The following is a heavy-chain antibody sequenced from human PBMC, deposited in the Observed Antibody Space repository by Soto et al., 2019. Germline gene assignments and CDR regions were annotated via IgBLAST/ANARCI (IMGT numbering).Heavy chain of an antibody. D-gene: IGHD1-20*01. CDR2: IYYSGST. CDR1: GGSISSGGYY. J-gene: IGHJ3*02. V-gene: IGHV4-31*03. CDR3: ARDLTGTLRGKNAFDI. Sequence: SETLSLTCTVSGGSISSGGYYWSWIRQHPGKGLEWIGYIYYSGSTYYNPSLKSRVTISVDTSKNQFSLKLSSVTAADTAVYYCARDLTGTLRGKNAFDIWGQGTMVTVSS.